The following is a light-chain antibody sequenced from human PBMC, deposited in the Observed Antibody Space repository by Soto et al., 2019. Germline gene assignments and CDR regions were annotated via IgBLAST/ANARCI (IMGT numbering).Light chain of an antibody. CDR3: QQYYTCPYT. J-gene: IGKJ2*01. CDR2: EAS. V-gene: IGKV1-5*03. Sequence: DIQMTQSPSTLSAAVGDRVTITCQASQTIRTWLAWYQQRPGEAPNLLIYEASKLQTGVPSRFGGSGSGTEFTVTISSLQPDDFATYYCQQYYTCPYTFGQGTKLEI. CDR1: QTIRTW.